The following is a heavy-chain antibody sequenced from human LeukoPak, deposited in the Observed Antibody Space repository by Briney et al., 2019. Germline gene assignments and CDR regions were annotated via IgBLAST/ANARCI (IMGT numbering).Heavy chain of an antibody. CDR2: IIPIFGTA. CDR3: ARMSLYSGSYYLFDF. Sequence: SVKVSCKASGGTFSSYAISWVRQAPRQGLEWMGGIIPIFGTANYAQKFQGRVTITTDESTSTAYMELSSLRSEDTAVYYCARMSLYSGSYYLFDFWGQGTLVTVSS. V-gene: IGHV1-69*05. D-gene: IGHD1-26*01. CDR1: GGTFSSYA. J-gene: IGHJ4*02.